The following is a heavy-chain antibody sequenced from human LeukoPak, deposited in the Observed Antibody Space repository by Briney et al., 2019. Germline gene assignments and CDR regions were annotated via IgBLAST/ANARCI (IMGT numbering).Heavy chain of an antibody. Sequence: ESGPTLVKPTQTLTLTCTFSGFSLSTSGVGVGWTRQPPGKALEWLALIYWNDDKRYSPSLKSRLTITKDTSKNQAVLTMTNMDPVDTATYYCAHGPGIAVPFDPWGQGTLVTVSS. D-gene: IGHD6-19*01. J-gene: IGHJ5*02. CDR3: AHGPGIAVPFDP. CDR2: IYWNDDK. V-gene: IGHV2-5*01. CDR1: GFSLSTSGVG.